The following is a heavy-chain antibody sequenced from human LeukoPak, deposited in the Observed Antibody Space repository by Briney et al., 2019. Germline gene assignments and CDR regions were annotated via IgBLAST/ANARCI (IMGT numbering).Heavy chain of an antibody. Sequence: GASVKVSCKASGYTFNGYYIHWVRQAPGQGLEWMGWISAYNGNTNYAQKLQGRVTMTTDTSTSTAYMELRSLRSDDTAVYYCARDSRMRPYYDFWSGYYHYYYYMDVWGKGTTVTVSS. CDR3: ARDSRMRPYYDFWSGYYHYYYYMDV. CDR1: GYTFNGYY. J-gene: IGHJ6*03. CDR2: ISAYNGNT. V-gene: IGHV1-18*04. D-gene: IGHD3-3*01.